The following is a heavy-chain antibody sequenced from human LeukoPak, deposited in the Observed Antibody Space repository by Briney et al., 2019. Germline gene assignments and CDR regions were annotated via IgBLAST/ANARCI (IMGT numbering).Heavy chain of an antibody. J-gene: IGHJ5*02. CDR3: ARDYYSSRESNWFDP. CDR1: GGSIISYN. Sequence: SETLSLTGTFFGGSIISYNGGWIRQPAGKGLEWIGRIYTSGSTNYNPSLKSRVTMSVDTSKNQFSLKLSSVTAADTAVYYCARDYYSSRESNWFDPWGQGTLVTVSS. D-gene: IGHD6-13*01. V-gene: IGHV4-4*07. CDR2: IYTSGST.